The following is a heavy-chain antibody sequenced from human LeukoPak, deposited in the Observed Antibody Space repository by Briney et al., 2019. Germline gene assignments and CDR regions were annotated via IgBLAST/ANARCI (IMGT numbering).Heavy chain of an antibody. Sequence: ASVKVSCKASGYTFSRYGISWVRQAPGQGLEWMGWISGYNGKTKSAQMVQGRVTMTTDTSTSTAYMELRSLRSDDTAVYYCARATYCSSTSCYIRNDAFDIWGQGTMVTVSS. CDR2: ISGYNGKT. D-gene: IGHD2-2*02. CDR3: ARATYCSSTSCYIRNDAFDI. J-gene: IGHJ3*02. V-gene: IGHV1-18*01. CDR1: GYTFSRYG.